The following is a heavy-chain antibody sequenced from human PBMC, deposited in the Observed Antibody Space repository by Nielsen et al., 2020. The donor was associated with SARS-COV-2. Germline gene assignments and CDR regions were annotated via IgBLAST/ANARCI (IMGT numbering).Heavy chain of an antibody. CDR1: GFTFDDYA. D-gene: IGHD5-18*01. V-gene: IGHV3-9*01. J-gene: IGHJ6*02. Sequence: SLKISCAASGFTFDDYAMHWVRQAPGKGLEWVSGISWNSGSIGYADSVKGRFTISRDNAKNSLYLQMNSLRAEDTAVYYCARAAIQLWSVYYYYGMDVWGQGTTVTVSS. CDR3: ARAAIQLWSVYYYYGMDV. CDR2: ISWNSGSI.